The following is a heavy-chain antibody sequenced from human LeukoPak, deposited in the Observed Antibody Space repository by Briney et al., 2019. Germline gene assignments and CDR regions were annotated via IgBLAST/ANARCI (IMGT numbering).Heavy chain of an antibody. V-gene: IGHV1-69*06. CDR2: IIPIFGTT. CDR3: ARGSLYSSGWYTY. CDR1: GGTFNSYA. D-gene: IGHD6-19*01. J-gene: IGHJ4*02. Sequence: SVKVSCKASGGTFNSYAISWVRQAPGQGLEWMGGIIPIFGTTNYARKFRGRVTLTADKSTRTAYMELSSLRSEDTAVYYCARGSLYSSGWYTYWGQGTLVTVSS.